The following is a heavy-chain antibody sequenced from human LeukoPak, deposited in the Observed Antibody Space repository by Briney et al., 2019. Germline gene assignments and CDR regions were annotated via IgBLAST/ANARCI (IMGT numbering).Heavy chain of an antibody. D-gene: IGHD6-19*01. CDR3: ARGPIAVAGLDY. J-gene: IGHJ4*02. CDR1: GFTFSSYT. V-gene: IGHV3-21*01. Sequence: PGGSLRLSCAASGFTFSSYTMNWVRQAPGKGLEWVSSISSSSSYIYYADSVKGRFTISRDNAKNSLYLQMNSLRAEDTAVYYCARGPIAVAGLDYWGQGTLVTVSS. CDR2: ISSSSSYI.